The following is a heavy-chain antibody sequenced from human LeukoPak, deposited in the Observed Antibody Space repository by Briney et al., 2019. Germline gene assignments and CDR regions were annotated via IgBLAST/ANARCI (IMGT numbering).Heavy chain of an antibody. V-gene: IGHV3-23*01. CDR1: GFYFDYYA. CDR3: ARTTRILGASLVDY. Sequence: PGGSLRLSCAAPGFYFDYYAMSWVRQPPGQGLEWVSTISGSAITTFYADAVKGRFTISRDNSQNTLFLQMNSLRADDTAVYHCARTTRILGASLVDYWGQGIQVTVSS. CDR2: ISGSAITT. D-gene: IGHD1-26*01. J-gene: IGHJ4*02.